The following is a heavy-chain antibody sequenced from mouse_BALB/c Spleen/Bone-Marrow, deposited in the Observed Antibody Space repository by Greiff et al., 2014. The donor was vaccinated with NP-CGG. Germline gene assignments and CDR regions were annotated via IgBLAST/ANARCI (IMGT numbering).Heavy chain of an antibody. D-gene: IGHD2-3*01. CDR1: GFSLTSYG. CDR2: IWGDGST. V-gene: IGHV2-3*01. CDR3: DKEGWDYYAMEY. Sequence: VMLVESGPGLVAPSQSLSITCTVSGFSLTSYGVSWVRQPPGKGLAWLGVIWGDGSTNYHSALISRMSISKDKSKNQVDLKLNRRQTDDTATYYCDKEGWDYYAMEYWGQGTSVTVST. J-gene: IGHJ4*01.